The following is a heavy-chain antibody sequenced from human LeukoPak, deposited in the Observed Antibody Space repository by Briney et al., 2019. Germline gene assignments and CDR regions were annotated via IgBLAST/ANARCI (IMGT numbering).Heavy chain of an antibody. V-gene: IGHV4-59*01. CDR3: AREGPLGKYYDY. CDR2: IHYTGGT. Sequence: PSETLSLTCTVSGDSFSNLFWRWVRQPPGKGLEWIGYIHYTGGTDYNPSLKSRGTISLHTSKNQFSLRLGSVTAADAAFYYCAREGPLGKYYDYWGQGTLVTVSS. CDR1: GDSFSNLF. D-gene: IGHD3-16*01. J-gene: IGHJ4*02.